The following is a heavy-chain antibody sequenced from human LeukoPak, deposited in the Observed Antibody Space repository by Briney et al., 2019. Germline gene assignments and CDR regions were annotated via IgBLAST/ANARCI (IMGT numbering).Heavy chain of an antibody. D-gene: IGHD3-22*01. V-gene: IGHV4-59*08. CDR1: GDPISSYY. CDR3: ARRRLNYYDSDAFDI. J-gene: IGHJ3*02. CDR2: IYYSGTT. Sequence: PSETLSLTCTVSGDPISSYYWSWIRQPPGKTLEWIGYIYYSGTTNYNPSLKSRVTMSVDTSKNQFSLNLSSVTAADTAVYYCARRRLNYYDSDAFDIWGQGTMVTVSS.